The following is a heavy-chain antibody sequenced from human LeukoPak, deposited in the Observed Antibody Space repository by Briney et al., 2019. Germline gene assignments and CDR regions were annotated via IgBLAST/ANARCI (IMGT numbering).Heavy chain of an antibody. CDR1: GFTFYTYA. CDR2: ISGSGDST. Sequence: GGSLRLSCAASGFTFYTYAMSWVRQAPGKGLEWVSAISGSGDSTNYADSVKGRFTISRDNSKNTLYLQMNSLRAEDTAVYYCAKDLLRSDDYWGQGTLVTVSS. J-gene: IGHJ4*02. V-gene: IGHV3-23*01. D-gene: IGHD4-17*01. CDR3: AKDLLRSDDY.